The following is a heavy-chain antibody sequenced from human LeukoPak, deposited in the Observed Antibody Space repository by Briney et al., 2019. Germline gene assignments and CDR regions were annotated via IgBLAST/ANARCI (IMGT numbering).Heavy chain of an antibody. J-gene: IGHJ6*02. CDR2: INHSGST. CDR1: GGSFSGYY. Sequence: SETLSLTCAVYGGSFSGYYWSWIRQPPGKGLEWIGEINHSGSTNYNPSLKSRVTISVDTSKNQFSLKLSSVTAADTAVCYCARGFIAAAGPYYYYYYGMDVWGQGTTVTVSS. D-gene: IGHD6-13*01. V-gene: IGHV4-34*01. CDR3: ARGFIAAAGPYYYYYYGMDV.